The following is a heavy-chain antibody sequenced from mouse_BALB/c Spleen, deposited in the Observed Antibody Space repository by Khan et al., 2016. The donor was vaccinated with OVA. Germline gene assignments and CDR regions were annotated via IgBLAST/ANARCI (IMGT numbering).Heavy chain of an antibody. CDR3: TDVNYVGWFAN. J-gene: IGHJ3*01. CDR1: GYSFTSYW. Sequence: VQLQQSGTVLARPGASVKMSCKASGYSFTSYWMHWVKQGPGQGLEWIGAIYPGNSDTSYNQKFKGRATLTADTSASTAYIELSSLTTEDSAVYYCTDVNYVGWFANWGQGTRVTVSA. D-gene: IGHD2-1*01. CDR2: IYPGNSDT. V-gene: IGHV1-5*01.